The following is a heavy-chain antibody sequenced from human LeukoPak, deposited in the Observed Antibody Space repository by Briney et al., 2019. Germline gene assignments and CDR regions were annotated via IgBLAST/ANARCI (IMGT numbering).Heavy chain of an antibody. V-gene: IGHV4-30-4*01. CDR1: GGSISSGDYY. CDR3: ARVSYYDFWSGYED. Sequence: SETLSLTCTVSGGSISSGDYYWSWIRQPPGKGLEWIGYIYYSGSTYYNPSLKSRVTISVDTSKNQFPLKLSSVTAADTAVYYCARVSYYDFWSGYEDWGQGTLVTVSS. CDR2: IYYSGST. J-gene: IGHJ4*02. D-gene: IGHD3-3*01.